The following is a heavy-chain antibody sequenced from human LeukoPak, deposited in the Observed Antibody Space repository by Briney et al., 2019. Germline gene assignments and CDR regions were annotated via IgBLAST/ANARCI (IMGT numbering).Heavy chain of an antibody. Sequence: GGSLRLSCVASGFTFGNYAMGWVRQAPGKGLEWVSAIDGRRTYYEDSVKGRFTISRDNSKNTLYLQMNSLRAEDTAVYYCAREVKGCSVADLWGRGTLVTVSS. D-gene: IGHD5/OR15-5a*01. CDR2: IDGRRT. J-gene: IGHJ2*01. CDR3: AREVKGCSVADL. CDR1: GFTFGNYA. V-gene: IGHV3-23*01.